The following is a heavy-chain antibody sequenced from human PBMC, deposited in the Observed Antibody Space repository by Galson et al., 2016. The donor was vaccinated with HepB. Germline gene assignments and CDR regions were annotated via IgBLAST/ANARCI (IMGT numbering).Heavy chain of an antibody. Sequence: SLRLSCAASGLTVSRNYMSWVRQSPRKGLEWVSTIYSAGSTYYADSVKGRFSISRDSSNNTLYLQMNNLRAEDTALYFCARVPSGARACHFDHWGKGTMVTVSS. D-gene: IGHD5-12*01. CDR1: GLTVSRNY. CDR2: IYSAGST. CDR3: ARVPSGARACHFDH. V-gene: IGHV3-53*01. J-gene: IGHJ4*02.